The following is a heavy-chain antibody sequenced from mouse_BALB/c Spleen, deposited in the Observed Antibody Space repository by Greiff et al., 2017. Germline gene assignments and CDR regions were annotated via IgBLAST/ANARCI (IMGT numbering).Heavy chain of an antibody. D-gene: IGHD2-1*01. CDR1: GFTFSSFV. Sequence: EVQLVESGGGLVQPGGSRKLSCAASGFTFSSFVMHWVRQAPEKGLEWVAYISSGSSTIYYADTVKGRFTISRDNPKNTLFLQMTSLKSEDTAVYYCARENGNPWFAYWGQGTLVTVSA. V-gene: IGHV5-17*02. CDR2: ISSGSSTI. J-gene: IGHJ3*01. CDR3: ARENGNPWFAY.